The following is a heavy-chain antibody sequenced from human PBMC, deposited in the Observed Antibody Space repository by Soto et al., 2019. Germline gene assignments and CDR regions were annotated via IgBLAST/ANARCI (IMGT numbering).Heavy chain of an antibody. CDR3: AGTGDYGSGSYFFGSFLGGMDV. D-gene: IGHD3-10*01. CDR2: ISSSSSYI. CDR1: GFTFSSYS. Sequence: PGGSLRLSCAASGFTFSSYSMNWVRQAPGKGLEWVSSISSSSSYIYYADSVKGRFTISRDNAKNSLYLQMNSLRAEDTAVYYCAGTGDYGSGSYFFGSFLGGMDVWGQGTTVTVSS. V-gene: IGHV3-21*01. J-gene: IGHJ6*02.